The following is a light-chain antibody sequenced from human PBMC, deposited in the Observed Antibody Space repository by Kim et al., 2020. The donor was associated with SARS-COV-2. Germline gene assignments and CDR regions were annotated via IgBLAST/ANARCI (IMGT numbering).Light chain of an antibody. CDR2: QDN. J-gene: IGLJ1*01. CDR3: QAWDSSTHNYV. V-gene: IGLV3-1*01. CDR1: RWRKKY. Sequence: PGQTANIPGTRYRWRKKYVSRYQQRPGQSPVVVIYQDNQRPSGIPERCSGSNSGNTATLTSSGTQAMDEADCYCQAWDSSTHNYVFGAGTKVTVL.